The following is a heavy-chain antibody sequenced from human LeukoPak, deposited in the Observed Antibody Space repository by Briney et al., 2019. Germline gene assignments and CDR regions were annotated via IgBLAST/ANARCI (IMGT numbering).Heavy chain of an antibody. D-gene: IGHD2/OR15-2a*01. CDR2: INPSGGST. Sequence: ASVKVSCKASGYTFTSYYMHWVRQAPGQGLGWMGIINPSGGSTSYAQKFQGRVTMTRDTSTSTVYMELSSLRSEDTAVYYCARDSPGGYYSQPEGYFDYWGQGALVTVSS. CDR3: ARDSPGGYYSQPEGYFDY. J-gene: IGHJ4*02. CDR1: GYTFTSYY. V-gene: IGHV1-46*01.